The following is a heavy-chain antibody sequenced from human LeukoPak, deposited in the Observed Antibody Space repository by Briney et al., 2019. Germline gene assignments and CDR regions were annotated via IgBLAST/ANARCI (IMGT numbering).Heavy chain of an antibody. CDR2: ISADNGNT. D-gene: IGHD3-22*01. Sequence: ASVKVSFKASGYTFTSYGISWVRQAPGQGLEWMGWISADNGNTNYAQKLQGRVTMTTDTSTSTAYMELRSLRSDDTAVYYCARTTMGYDSSGYYSHFDYWGQGTLVTVSS. V-gene: IGHV1-18*01. CDR1: GYTFTSYG. CDR3: ARTTMGYDSSGYYSHFDY. J-gene: IGHJ4*02.